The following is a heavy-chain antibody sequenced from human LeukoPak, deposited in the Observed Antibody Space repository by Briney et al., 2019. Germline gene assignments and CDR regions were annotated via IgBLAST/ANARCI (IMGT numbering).Heavy chain of an antibody. V-gene: IGHV3-48*01. Sequence: PGASLRLSCEASGYSFSTYSMNWVRQPPGKGLDWVAYITSDASTIYYAESVKGRFTISRDNANNSLYLQLNSLRVEDTAVYYCARDLGDLWGQGTLVSVSS. CDR3: ARDLGDL. CDR2: ITSDASTI. CDR1: GYSFSTYS. J-gene: IGHJ5*02.